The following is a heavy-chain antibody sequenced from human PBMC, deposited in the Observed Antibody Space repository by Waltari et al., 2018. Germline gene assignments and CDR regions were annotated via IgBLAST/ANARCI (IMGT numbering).Heavy chain of an antibody. D-gene: IGHD5-12*01. Sequence: QVQLQESGPGLVKPSGTLSLTCAVSGGSISSSTWWSWVRQPPGKGLEWIGSMYKSGSTYDNMSLKSRVTISVDTSKNQFSLSLKSVTAADTAVYYCARHGTKWQQPWYFDLWGRGTLVTVSS. CDR2: MYKSGST. J-gene: IGHJ2*01. V-gene: IGHV4-4*02. CDR3: ARHGTKWQQPWYFDL. CDR1: GGSISSSTW.